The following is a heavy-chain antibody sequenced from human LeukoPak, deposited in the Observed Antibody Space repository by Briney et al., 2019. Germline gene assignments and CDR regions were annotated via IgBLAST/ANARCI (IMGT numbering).Heavy chain of an antibody. J-gene: IGHJ4*02. D-gene: IGHD6-19*01. CDR1: GFTFSKYW. CDR3: ATKQWLAPPPDS. CDR2: INTDGTVI. V-gene: IGHV3-74*01. Sequence: GGSLRLSCAASGFTFSKYWMLWVRQAPGKGLESVSRINTDGTVITYADSAKGRFTVSRDNADNTMFLQMNSVRDEDTAVYYCATKQWLAPPPDSWGQGTPVTVSS.